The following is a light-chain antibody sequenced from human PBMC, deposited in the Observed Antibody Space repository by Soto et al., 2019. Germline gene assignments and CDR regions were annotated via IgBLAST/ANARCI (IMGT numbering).Light chain of an antibody. CDR2: GAS. Sequence: EIVMTQSPGTLSVSPGERATLSCRASQSVSSSLAWYQQKPGQAPRLLIYGASTRATGIPARFSGSGSGTEFILTISSLRSEDFAVYYCQQYNNWPPFTFGPGNKVEIK. V-gene: IGKV3-15*01. J-gene: IGKJ3*01. CDR1: QSVSSS. CDR3: QQYNNWPPFT.